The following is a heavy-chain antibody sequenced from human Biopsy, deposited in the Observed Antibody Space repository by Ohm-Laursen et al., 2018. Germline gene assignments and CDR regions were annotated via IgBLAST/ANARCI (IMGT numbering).Heavy chain of an antibody. J-gene: IGHJ4*01. CDR1: GFNLSAFA. V-gene: IGHV3-73*01. CDR3: AKEEPPQGYDFWSGHYYYFDY. D-gene: IGHD3-3*01. Sequence: GSLRLSCAASGFNLSAFALHWVRQASGRGLEWVGRIKKKSNNDATAYAESMKGRFSIFRDDSKSTSFLQMNSLRAEDTAVYYCAKEEPPQGYDFWSGHYYYFDYWGQGTLVTVSS. CDR2: IKKKSNNDAT.